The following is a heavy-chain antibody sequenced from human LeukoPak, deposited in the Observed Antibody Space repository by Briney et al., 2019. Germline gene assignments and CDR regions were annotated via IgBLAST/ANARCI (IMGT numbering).Heavy chain of an antibody. CDR2: IYHSGST. V-gene: IGHV4-39*07. Sequence: PSETLSLTCTVSGGSISSNSYYWGWIRQPPGKGLEWIGSIYHSGSTYYNPSLKSRVTISVDTSKNQFSLKLSSVTAADTAVYFCARGPYSYDSSGAFDIWGQGTMVTVSS. CDR3: ARGPYSYDSSGAFDI. CDR1: GGSISSNSYY. D-gene: IGHD3-22*01. J-gene: IGHJ3*02.